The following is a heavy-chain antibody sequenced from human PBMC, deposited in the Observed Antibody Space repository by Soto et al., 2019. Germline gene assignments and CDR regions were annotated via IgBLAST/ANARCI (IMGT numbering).Heavy chain of an antibody. CDR1: GYSFTSYW. J-gene: IGHJ6*02. Sequence: PGESLKISCEGSGYSFTSYWIGWVRQMPGKGLEWMGIIYPGDSDTRYSPSFQGQVTISADKSISTAYLQWSSLKASDTAMYYCARHLAYYDFWTGYYAADYYYGMDVWGQGTTVTVSS. CDR2: IYPGDSDT. V-gene: IGHV5-51*01. D-gene: IGHD3-3*01. CDR3: ARHLAYYDFWTGYYAADYYYGMDV.